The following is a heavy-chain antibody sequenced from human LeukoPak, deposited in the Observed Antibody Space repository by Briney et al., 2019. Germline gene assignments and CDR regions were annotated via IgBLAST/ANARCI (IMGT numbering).Heavy chain of an antibody. Sequence: GGSLRLSGAASGFTFSSYAMSWGPQAPGKGLEWFSAISVSGGITYYADSVKGRFTISRDNSKTTLYLRRNTLRAEDTPCDNCATDAPVNIVVVPAANLWGQGTLVTVSS. V-gene: IGHV3-23*01. CDR1: GFTFSSYA. CDR2: ISVSGGIT. CDR3: ATDAPVNIVVVPAANL. D-gene: IGHD2-2*01. J-gene: IGHJ4*02.